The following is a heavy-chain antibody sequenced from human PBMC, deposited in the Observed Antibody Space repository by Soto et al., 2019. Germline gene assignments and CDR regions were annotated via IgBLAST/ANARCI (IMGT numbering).Heavy chain of an antibody. D-gene: IGHD3-16*01. J-gene: IGHJ5*02. V-gene: IGHV4-39*01. CDR1: GDPISSSTYY. CDR2: IYHSGRA. Sequence: SETLSLTCTVSGDPISSSTYYWVWIRQPPGKGLEWIGNIYHSGRAYYNPPLKSRVTMSIDTSKNQFSLKLTSVTASDTAVYYCARHGGFTITKNWFDPWGQGTLVTVSS. CDR3: ARHGGFTITKNWFDP.